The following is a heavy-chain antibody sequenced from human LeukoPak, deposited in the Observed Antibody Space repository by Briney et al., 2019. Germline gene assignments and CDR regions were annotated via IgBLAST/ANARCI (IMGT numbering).Heavy chain of an antibody. J-gene: IGHJ4*02. D-gene: IGHD3/OR15-3a*01. CDR3: ARGGRTGDY. CDR1: GFTFSSSW. V-gene: IGHV3-7*01. Sequence: GGSLRLSCAVSGFTFSSSWMSWVRQAPGKGLEWVANIKQDGSEKYYVDSVKGRFTVSRDNAKNSLYLQMNSLRAEDTAVYYCARGGRTGDYWGQGTLVTVYS. CDR2: IKQDGSEK.